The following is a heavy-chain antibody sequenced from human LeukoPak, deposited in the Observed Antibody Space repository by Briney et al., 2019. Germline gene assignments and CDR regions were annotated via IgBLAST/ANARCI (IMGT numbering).Heavy chain of an antibody. D-gene: IGHD2-15*01. CDR3: ARAYCSGGSCFDDAFDI. CDR1: GGSFSSYY. Sequence: SETLSLTCAVYGGSFSSYYWSWIRQPPGKGLEWIGYIYYSERTNHNPSLKSRVTISVDTYKNQFSVKLSSVTAADTAVYYCARAYCSGGSCFDDAFDIWGQGTMVTVSS. CDR2: IYYSERT. J-gene: IGHJ3*02. V-gene: IGHV4-59*01.